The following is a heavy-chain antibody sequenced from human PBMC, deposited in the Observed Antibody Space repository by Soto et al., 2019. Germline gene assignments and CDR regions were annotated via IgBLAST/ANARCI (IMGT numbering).Heavy chain of an antibody. CDR3: ARADSGFSGSQYLEYFNY. V-gene: IGHV1-3*01. J-gene: IGHJ4*02. Sequence: APVKVACSSSGNTVPNWCIHWVRQAPGQMLEWMGWINGGNGNTYYSEHFQGRVTFPRDTSAGTVYMQLSSLPSEDTAVYYCARADSGFSGSQYLEYFNYWGQGALVTVSS. CDR1: GNTVPNWC. D-gene: IGHD1-26*01. CDR2: INGGNGNT.